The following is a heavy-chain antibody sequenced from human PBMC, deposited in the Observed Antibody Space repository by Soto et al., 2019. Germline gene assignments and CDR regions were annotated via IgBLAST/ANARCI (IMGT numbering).Heavy chain of an antibody. J-gene: IGHJ4*02. CDR1: GGSISSSNW. Sequence: PSETLSLTCAVSGGSISSSNWWSWVRQPPGKGLEWIGEIYHSGSTNYNPSLKSRVTISVDKSKNQFSLKLSSVTAADTAVYYCASFLYSSGWYDDYWGQGTLLTVSS. CDR2: IYHSGST. D-gene: IGHD6-19*01. V-gene: IGHV4-4*02. CDR3: ASFLYSSGWYDDY.